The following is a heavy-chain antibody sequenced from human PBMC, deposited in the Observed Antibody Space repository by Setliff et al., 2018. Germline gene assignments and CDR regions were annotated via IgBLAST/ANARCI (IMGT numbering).Heavy chain of an antibody. V-gene: IGHV1-3*01. Sequence: ASVKVSCKASGYSFSTYAMHWVRQAPGQRLEWMGWINGGNGNTKYSQKFQGRITITRDTSARTAYMEMSSLRSEDTAVYYCARDREYCSRTSCYIDYWGQGALVTVS. J-gene: IGHJ4*02. CDR2: INGGNGNT. CDR3: ARDREYCSRTSCYIDY. D-gene: IGHD2-2*02. CDR1: GYSFSTYA.